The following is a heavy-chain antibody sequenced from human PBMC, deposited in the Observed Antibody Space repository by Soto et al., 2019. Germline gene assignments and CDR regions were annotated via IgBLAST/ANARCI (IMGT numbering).Heavy chain of an antibody. V-gene: IGHV4-39*01. CDR3: ARWYYYDSSGPNDY. D-gene: IGHD3-22*01. Sequence: QLQLQESGPGLVKPSETLSLTCTVSGGSISSSSYYWGWIRQPPGKGLEWIGSIYYSGSTYYNPSLKSRVTLSVDTSKNQFSLKLSSVTAADTAVYYCARWYYYDSSGPNDYWGQGTLVTVSS. CDR2: IYYSGST. J-gene: IGHJ4*02. CDR1: GGSISSSSYY.